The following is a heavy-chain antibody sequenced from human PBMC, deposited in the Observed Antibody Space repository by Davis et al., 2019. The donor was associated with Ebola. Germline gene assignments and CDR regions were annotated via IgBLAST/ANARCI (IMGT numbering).Heavy chain of an antibody. CDR1: GGSISTYY. V-gene: IGHV4-59*01. CDR2: FYYSGST. J-gene: IGHJ6*02. D-gene: IGHD5-12*01. CDR3: ARADPRGYGGYEKYYYYGMDV. Sequence: PSETLSLTCTVSGGSISTYYWSWIRQPPGKGLEWIGYFYYSGSTNYNLSLKSRVAISVDTSKSQISLKLSSVTAADTAVYYCARADPRGYGGYEKYYYYGMDVWGQGTTVTVSS.